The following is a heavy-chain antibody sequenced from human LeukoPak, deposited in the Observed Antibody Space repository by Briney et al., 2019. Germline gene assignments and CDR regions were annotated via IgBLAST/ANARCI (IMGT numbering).Heavy chain of an antibody. CDR1: GFTFSTYT. CDR2: IWPDGSKK. V-gene: IGHV3-30*02. CDR3: AKISSSAESNFDY. D-gene: IGHD6-25*01. J-gene: IGHJ4*02. Sequence: GGSLRLSCAASGFTFSTYTMHWVRQAPGKGLEWVAFIWPDGSKKYYADSVKGRFAISRENSKNTVYLQMNDLRPEDTALYFCAKISSSAESNFDYWGQGTLLTVSS.